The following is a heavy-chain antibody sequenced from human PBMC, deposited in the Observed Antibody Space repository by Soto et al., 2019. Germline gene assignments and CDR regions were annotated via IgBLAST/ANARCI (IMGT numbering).Heavy chain of an antibody. D-gene: IGHD3-16*01. V-gene: IGHV4-31*02. CDR2: TGRT. Sequence: TGRTYYNPSLKSRLSISLDTSENQFSLKLTSVTAADTAIYYCARARQYYDCEFDPWGQGTLVTVSS. J-gene: IGHJ5*02. CDR3: ARARQYYDCEFDP.